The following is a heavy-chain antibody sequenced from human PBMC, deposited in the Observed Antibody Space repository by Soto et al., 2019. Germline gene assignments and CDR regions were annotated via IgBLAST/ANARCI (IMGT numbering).Heavy chain of an antibody. J-gene: IGHJ4*02. CDR3: AREGYSYGSGFDY. D-gene: IGHD5-18*01. CDR2: IYHSGST. CDR1: GYSISRGYY. V-gene: IGHV4-38-2*02. Sequence: SETLSRTCAVSGYSISRGYYWCFIRQPPGKGLEWIGSIYHSGSTYYNPSLKSRVTISVDTSKNQFSLKLSSVTAADTAVYYCAREGYSYGSGFDYWGQGTLVTVSS.